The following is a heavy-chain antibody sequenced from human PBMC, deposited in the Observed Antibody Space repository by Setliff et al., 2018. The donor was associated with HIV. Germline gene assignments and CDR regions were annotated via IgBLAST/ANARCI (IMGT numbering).Heavy chain of an antibody. CDR1: GDTFSNNA. J-gene: IGHJ4*02. Sequence: SVKVSCKASGDTFSNNAINWVRQAPGHGLEWMGKIIPLLDRTHYVQKFQGRVTFSADESTTTAYMELRSLKYEDAAVYYCARGGGSNGYFFDSWGQGTLVTVS. D-gene: IGHD3-22*01. V-gene: IGHV1-69*11. CDR3: ARGGGSNGYFFDS. CDR2: IIPLLDRT.